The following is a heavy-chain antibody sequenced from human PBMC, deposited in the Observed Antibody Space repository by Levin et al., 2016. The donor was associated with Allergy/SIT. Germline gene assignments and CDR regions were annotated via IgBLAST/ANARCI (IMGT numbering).Heavy chain of an antibody. Sequence: ASVKVSCKASGYTFTSYGISWVRQAPGQGLEWMGWINPNSGGTNYAQKFQGWVTMTRDTSISTAYMELSRLRSDDTAVYYCARGPLQYPGSRYYGMDVWGQGTTVTVSS. CDR3: ARGPLQYPGSRYYGMDV. CDR2: INPNSGGT. J-gene: IGHJ6*02. CDR1: GYTFTSYG. D-gene: IGHD4-11*01. V-gene: IGHV1-2*04.